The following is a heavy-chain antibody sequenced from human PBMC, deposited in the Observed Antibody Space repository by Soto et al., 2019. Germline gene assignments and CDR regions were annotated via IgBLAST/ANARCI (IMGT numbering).Heavy chain of an antibody. CDR1: GCTFSSYA. Sequence: VASVKVSCKASGCTFSSYAISWVRQAPGQGLEWMGGIIPIFGTANYAQKFQGRVTITADESTSTAYMELSSLRSEDTAVYYCARDGLQYQPYNWFDPWGQGTLVTVSS. CDR3: ARDGLQYQPYNWFDP. V-gene: IGHV1-69*13. J-gene: IGHJ5*02. D-gene: IGHD4-4*01. CDR2: IIPIFGTA.